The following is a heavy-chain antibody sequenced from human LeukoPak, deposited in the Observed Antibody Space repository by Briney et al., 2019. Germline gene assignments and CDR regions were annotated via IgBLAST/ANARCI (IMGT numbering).Heavy chain of an antibody. V-gene: IGHV4-39*07. CDR2: IYYSGST. J-gene: IGHJ5*02. CDR3: ASREVLRFLEWLPRGFDP. Sequence: SETLSLTCTVSGGSISSSSYYWGWIRQPPGKGLEWIGSIYYSGSTYYNPSLKSRVTISVDTSRNQFSLKLSSVTAADTAVYYCASREVLRFLEWLPRGFDPWGQGTLVTVSS. D-gene: IGHD3-3*01. CDR1: GGSISSSSYY.